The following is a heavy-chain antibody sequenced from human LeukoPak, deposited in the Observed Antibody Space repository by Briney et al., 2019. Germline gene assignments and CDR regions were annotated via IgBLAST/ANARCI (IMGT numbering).Heavy chain of an antibody. CDR1: GFIFSRYW. Sequence: SGGSLTLSCAASGFIFSRYWKSCVREARGKGLEGGANIKQDGNEKYCVDSVKRRFTIARDNAKNSLYLQMNSLRAEDTAVYYCARTGGSSGWYSPALLKYYFDYWGEGTLVTVSS. J-gene: IGHJ4*02. D-gene: IGHD6-19*01. CDR2: IKQDGNEK. V-gene: IGHV3-7*01. CDR3: ARTGGSSGWYSPALLKYYFDY.